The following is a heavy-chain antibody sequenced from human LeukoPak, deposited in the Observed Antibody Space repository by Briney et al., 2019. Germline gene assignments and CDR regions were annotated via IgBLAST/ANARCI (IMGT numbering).Heavy chain of an antibody. D-gene: IGHD3-22*01. CDR2: INSDGSST. Sequence: GGSLRLSCAASGFTFSSYWMHWVRQAPGKGLVWVSRINSDGSSTSYADSVKGRFTISRDNAKNTLYLQMNSLRAEDTAVYYCARGPHYYDKSVAFDIWGQGTMVTVPS. J-gene: IGHJ3*02. CDR1: GFTFSSYW. CDR3: ARGPHYYDKSVAFDI. V-gene: IGHV3-74*01.